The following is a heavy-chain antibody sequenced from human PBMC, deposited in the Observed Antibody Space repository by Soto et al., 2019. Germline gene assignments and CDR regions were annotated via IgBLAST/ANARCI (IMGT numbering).Heavy chain of an antibody. CDR2: ISYDGSNK. CDR3: AKVGGYSSYGMDV. V-gene: IGHV3-30*18. J-gene: IGHJ6*02. CDR1: GFTFSSYG. Sequence: GGSLRLSCAASGFTFSSYGMHWVRQAPGKGLEWVAVISYDGSNKYYADSVKGRFTISRDNSKNALYLQMNSLRAEDTAVYYCAKVGGYSSYGMDVWGQGTTVTVS. D-gene: IGHD3-22*01.